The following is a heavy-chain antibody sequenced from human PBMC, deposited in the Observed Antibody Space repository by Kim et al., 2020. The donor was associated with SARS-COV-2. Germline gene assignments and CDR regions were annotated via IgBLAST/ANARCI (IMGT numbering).Heavy chain of an antibody. V-gene: IGHV3-23*01. J-gene: IGHJ4*02. D-gene: IGHD3-10*01. Sequence: DSVKGRFTISRDNSKNTLYLQMNSLRAEDTAVYYCAKDPSHYYGSGSYYFGGQGTLVTVSS. CDR3: AKDPSHYYGSGSYYF.